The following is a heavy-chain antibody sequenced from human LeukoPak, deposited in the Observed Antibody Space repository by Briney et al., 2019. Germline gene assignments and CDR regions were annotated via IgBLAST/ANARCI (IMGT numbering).Heavy chain of an antibody. CDR2: IRSKADGGTP. J-gene: IGHJ4*02. V-gene: IGHV3-15*07. CDR3: TTRSPARYCSDGACYSSADY. Sequence: PGGSLRLSCAASGFTVSSNYMNWVRQAPGKGLEWVGHIRSKADGGTPDYIAPVKGRFTISRDDSKDTLYLQMNSLNTEDTAMYYCTTRSPARYCSDGACYSSADYWGQGTLVTVSS. D-gene: IGHD2-15*01. CDR1: GFTVSSNY.